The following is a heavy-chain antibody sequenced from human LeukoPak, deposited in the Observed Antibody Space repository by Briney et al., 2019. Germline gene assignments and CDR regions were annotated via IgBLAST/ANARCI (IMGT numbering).Heavy chain of an antibody. J-gene: IGHJ4*02. V-gene: IGHV3-30*02. CDR2: IRYDGSNK. D-gene: IGHD3-3*01. CDR1: GFTFSSYG. CDR3: AKDQRHFGVVRPYYFDY. Sequence: GGSLRLSCAASGFTFSSYGMHWVRQAPGKGLEWVAFIRYDGSNKYYADFVKGRFTISRDNSKNTLYLQMNSLRAEDTAVYYCAKDQRHFGVVRPYYFDYWGQGTLVTVSS.